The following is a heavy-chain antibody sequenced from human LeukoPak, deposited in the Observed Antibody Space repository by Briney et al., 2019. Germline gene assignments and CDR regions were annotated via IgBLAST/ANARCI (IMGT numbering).Heavy chain of an antibody. CDR2: ISYDGSNK. D-gene: IGHD3-3*01. Sequence: PGGSLRLSCAASGFTFSSYAMHWVRQAPGKGLEWVAVISYDGSNKYYADSVKGRFTISRDNSKNTLYLKMNSLRAEDMAVYYCARDRKEAGVGDYWCQGTLVIVT. CDR1: GFTFSSYA. J-gene: IGHJ4*02. CDR3: ARDRKEAGVGDY. V-gene: IGHV3-30*04.